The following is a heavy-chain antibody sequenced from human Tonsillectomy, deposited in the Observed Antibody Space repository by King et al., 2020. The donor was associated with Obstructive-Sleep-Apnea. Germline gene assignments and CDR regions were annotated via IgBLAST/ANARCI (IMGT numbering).Heavy chain of an antibody. CDR3: ASESITVGRGVRGFLWFDP. J-gene: IGHJ5*02. Sequence: VQLQQWGAGLLKPSETLSLTCAVYGGSFSGYYWSWIRQPPGKGLEWIGEINHSGSTNYNASLKSRVIISVDTSKNQFSLRLSSVTAADTAVYYCASESITVGRGVRGFLWFDPWGQGTLVTVSS. CDR1: GGSFSGYY. D-gene: IGHD3-10*01. CDR2: INHSGST. V-gene: IGHV4-34*01.